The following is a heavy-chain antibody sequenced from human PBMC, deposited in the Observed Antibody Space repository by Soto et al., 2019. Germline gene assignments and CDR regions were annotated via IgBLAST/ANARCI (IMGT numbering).Heavy chain of an antibody. J-gene: IGHJ4*02. D-gene: IGHD1-7*01. Sequence: PGGSLRLSCAASGFTFSSYWMSWVRQAPGKGLEWVANIKQDGSEKYYVDSVKGRFTISRDNAKNSLYLQMNSLRAEDTAVYYCASQGYNWNYALDYWGQGTLVTVSS. CDR3: ASQGYNWNYALDY. V-gene: IGHV3-7*03. CDR1: GFTFSSYW. CDR2: IKQDGSEK.